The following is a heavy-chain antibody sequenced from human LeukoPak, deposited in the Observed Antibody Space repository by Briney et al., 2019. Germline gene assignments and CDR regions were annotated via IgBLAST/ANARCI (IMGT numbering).Heavy chain of an antibody. CDR2: IKSKTDGGTT. CDR3: TTDKLFAAAGKGGHDAFDI. V-gene: IGHV3-15*01. Sequence: GGSLRLSCAASGFTFSNAWMSWVRQAPGKGLEWVGRIKSKTDGGTTDYAAPVKGRFTISRDDSKNTLYLQMNSLKTEDTAVYYCTTDKLFAAAGKGGHDAFDIWGQGTMVTVSS. CDR1: GFTFSNAW. J-gene: IGHJ3*02. D-gene: IGHD6-13*01.